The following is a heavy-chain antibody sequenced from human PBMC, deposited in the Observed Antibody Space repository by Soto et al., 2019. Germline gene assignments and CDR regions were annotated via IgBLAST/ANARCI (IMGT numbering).Heavy chain of an antibody. CDR1: GFSFGTYV. CDR3: AMTRLYDTGTNDYHRDALDI. J-gene: IGHJ3*02. D-gene: IGHD3-22*01. Sequence: EVQLLESGGGMVEPRGSLKLSCAASGFSFGTYVMNWVRQAPGKGLEWVSGISGSGGRVYSADSVKGRFTISRDNSMNTLYLQMNSLRAEDTAIYYCAMTRLYDTGTNDYHRDALDIWGQGTQVIVSS. CDR2: ISGSGGRV. V-gene: IGHV3-23*01.